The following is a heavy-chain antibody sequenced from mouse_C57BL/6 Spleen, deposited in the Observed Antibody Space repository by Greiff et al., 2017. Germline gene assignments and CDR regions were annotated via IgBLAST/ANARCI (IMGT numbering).Heavy chain of an antibody. CDR1: GYTFTSYG. V-gene: IGHV1-81*01. CDR2: IYPRSGNT. Sequence: VQLQQSGAELARPGASVKLSCKASGYTFTSYGISWVKQRIGQGLEWIGEIYPRSGNTYYNEKFKGKATLTADKSSSTAYMELRSLTAEDSAVYFCARGVVAYWGQGTLVTVSA. D-gene: IGHD1-1*02. J-gene: IGHJ3*01. CDR3: ARGVVAY.